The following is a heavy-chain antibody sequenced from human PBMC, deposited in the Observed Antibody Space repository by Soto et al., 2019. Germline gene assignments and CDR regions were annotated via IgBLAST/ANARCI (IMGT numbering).Heavy chain of an antibody. V-gene: IGHV1-8*01. CDR1: GYTFTTYD. Sequence: ASVKVSCKASGYTFTTYDINRVRQAPGQGLEWLGWMDPNSGSTGYAQNFQGRITMTRNISRNTAHMELSSLQSEDTAVYYCARERKFDFWRKGLDVWGQGTTVTVSS. J-gene: IGHJ6*02. D-gene: IGHD3-3*01. CDR3: ARERKFDFWRKGLDV. CDR2: MDPNSGST.